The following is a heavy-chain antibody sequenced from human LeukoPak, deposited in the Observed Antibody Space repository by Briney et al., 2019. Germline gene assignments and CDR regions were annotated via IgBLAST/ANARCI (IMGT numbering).Heavy chain of an antibody. V-gene: IGHV3-11*04. Sequence: GGSLRLSCAASGFTFSDYYMSWIRQAPGKGLEWVSYISSSGSSIYYADSVKGRFTISRDNARNSLYLQMNSLRAEDTAVYYCARETITYDFWSGPDAFDIWGQGTMVTVSS. D-gene: IGHD3-3*01. CDR2: ISSSGSSI. J-gene: IGHJ3*02. CDR3: ARETITYDFWSGPDAFDI. CDR1: GFTFSDYY.